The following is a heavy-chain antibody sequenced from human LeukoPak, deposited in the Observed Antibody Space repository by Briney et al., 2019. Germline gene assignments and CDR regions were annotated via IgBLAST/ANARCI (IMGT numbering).Heavy chain of an antibody. CDR3: ARGLYYGDYRFRRGSAFDI. V-gene: IGHV4-34*01. Sequence: SETLSLTCAVFGGSMSGYYWSWIRQPPGRGLEWXXXXXXSGSTNYNPSLKSRVTISIDTSNNQFYLDLSSVTAADTAVYYCARGLYYGDYRFRRGSAFDIWGLGTMVPVSS. J-gene: IGHJ3*02. CDR1: GGSMSGYY. CDR2: XXXSGST. D-gene: IGHD4-17*01.